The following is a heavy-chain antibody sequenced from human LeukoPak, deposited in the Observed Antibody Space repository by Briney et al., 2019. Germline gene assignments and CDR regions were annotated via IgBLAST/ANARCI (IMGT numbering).Heavy chain of an antibody. CDR1: GGSISSSSYY. CDR3: ARLISDALDI. Sequence: SETLSLTCTVSGGSISSSSYYWGWIRQPPGKGLEWIGSIYYSGSTYYNPSLKSRVTISVDTSKNQFSLKLSSVTAADTAVYYCARLISDALDIWGQGTMVTVSS. J-gene: IGHJ3*02. V-gene: IGHV4-39*01. CDR2: IYYSGST.